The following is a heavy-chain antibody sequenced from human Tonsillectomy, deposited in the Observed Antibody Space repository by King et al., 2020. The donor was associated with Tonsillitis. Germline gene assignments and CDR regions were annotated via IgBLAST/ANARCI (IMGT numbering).Heavy chain of an antibody. J-gene: IGHJ4*02. CDR1: GFTFSIYG. Sequence: VQLVESGGGVVQPGRSLRLSCVASGFTFSIYGMHWVRQAPGKGLEWVAVISSDGSDEYYADSVKGRFTNSRDNSKNTVDLQMNSLRGEDTAVYYCARDPYESGTIYSFYSWGAGTLVTVSS. CDR3: ARDPYESGTIYSFYS. CDR2: ISSDGSDE. V-gene: IGHV3-30*03. D-gene: IGHD3-10*01.